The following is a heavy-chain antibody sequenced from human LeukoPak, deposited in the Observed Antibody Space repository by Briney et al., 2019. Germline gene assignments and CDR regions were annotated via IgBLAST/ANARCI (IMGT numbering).Heavy chain of an antibody. CDR3: TTHYREL. CDR2: FDPEDGET. J-gene: IGHJ4*02. CDR1: GYTLIELS. Sequence: GASVKVSCEVSGYTLIELSMHWVRRAPGKGLEWMGGFDPEDGETIYAQKFQGRVTMTEDTSTDTAYMELSSLRSEDTAVYYCTTHYRELWGQGTLVTVSS. D-gene: IGHD4-11*01. V-gene: IGHV1-24*01.